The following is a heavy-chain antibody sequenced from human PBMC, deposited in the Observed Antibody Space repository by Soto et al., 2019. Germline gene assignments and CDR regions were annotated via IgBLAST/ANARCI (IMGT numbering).Heavy chain of an antibody. CDR2: IKPDGSEK. Sequence: EVQLVDSGGGLVQPGGSLRLSCAASGFTFSTYWMSWVRQAPGKGLEWVANIKPDGSEKWYVDSVKGRFTISRDNAKNSGELQMNSLRAEDTAVYYCARGDYYDTSGPFSDAFDIWGQGTMVTVSS. J-gene: IGHJ3*02. D-gene: IGHD3-22*01. V-gene: IGHV3-7*04. CDR3: ARGDYYDTSGPFSDAFDI. CDR1: GFTFSTYW.